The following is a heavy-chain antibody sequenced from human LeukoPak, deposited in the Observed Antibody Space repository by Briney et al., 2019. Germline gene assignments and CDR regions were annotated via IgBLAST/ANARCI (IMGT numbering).Heavy chain of an antibody. CDR1: GFTFSSYG. V-gene: IGHV3-33*01. J-gene: IGHJ4*02. CDR3: ARVEAAGTHVDY. CDR2: IWYDGSNK. D-gene: IGHD6-13*01. Sequence: GRSLRLSCAASGFTFSSYGMHWVRQAPGKGLEWVAVIWYDGSNKYYADSVKGRSTISRDNSKNTLYLQMNSLRAEDTAVYYCARVEAAGTHVDYWGQGTLVTVSS.